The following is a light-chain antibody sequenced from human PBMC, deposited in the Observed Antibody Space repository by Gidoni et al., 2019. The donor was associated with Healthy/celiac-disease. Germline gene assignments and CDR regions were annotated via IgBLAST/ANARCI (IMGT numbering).Light chain of an antibody. J-gene: IGKJ4*01. Sequence: EIVLTQSPATLSLSPGERATLSCRASQRVSSYLAWYQQKPCQAPRLLIYDASNRATGSPARFSGSGSGTDFTLTISSLEPEDFAVYYCQQRSNWLTFGGXTKVEIK. V-gene: IGKV3-11*01. CDR1: QRVSSY. CDR3: QQRSNWLT. CDR2: DAS.